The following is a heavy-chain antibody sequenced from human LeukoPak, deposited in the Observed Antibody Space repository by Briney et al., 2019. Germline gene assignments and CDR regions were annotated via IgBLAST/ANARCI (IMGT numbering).Heavy chain of an antibody. V-gene: IGHV4-59*01. CDR3: AREVGATHDY. CDR1: GGSISSYY. J-gene: IGHJ4*02. Sequence: PSETLSLTCTVSGGSISSYYWSWIRQPPGKGLEWIGYIYYSGSTNYNPSLKSRVTMSVDTSKNQFSLKLSSVTAADTAVYYCAREVGATHDYWGQGTLVTVSS. D-gene: IGHD1-26*01. CDR2: IYYSGST.